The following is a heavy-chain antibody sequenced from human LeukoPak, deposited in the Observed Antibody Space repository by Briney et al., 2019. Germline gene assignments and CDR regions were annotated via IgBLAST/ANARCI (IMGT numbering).Heavy chain of an antibody. CDR3: ARVHKGYGGNHRCSY. V-gene: IGHV3-21*01. D-gene: IGHD4-23*01. J-gene: IGHJ4*02. Sequence: KAGGSLRLSCAASGFTFSSYSMNWVRQAPGKGLEWVSSISSSSSYIYYADSVKGRFTISRDNAKNSLYLQMNSLRAEDTAVYYCARVHKGYGGNHRCSYWGQGTLVTVSS. CDR2: ISSSSSYI. CDR1: GFTFSSYS.